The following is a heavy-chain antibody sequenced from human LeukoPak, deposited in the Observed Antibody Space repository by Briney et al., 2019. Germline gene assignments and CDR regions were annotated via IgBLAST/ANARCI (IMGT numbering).Heavy chain of an antibody. CDR2: ISAYNGKT. J-gene: IGHJ3*02. Sequence: ASVKVSCKASGYTFTSYGITWVRQAPGQGLEWMGWISAYNGKTNYAQNFQGRVTITTDTSTTTAYMEVTSLRSDDTAVYYCARDRGYSYGTDAFHIWGQGTLVTVSS. CDR1: GYTFTSYG. CDR3: ARDRGYSYGTDAFHI. V-gene: IGHV1-18*01. D-gene: IGHD5-18*01.